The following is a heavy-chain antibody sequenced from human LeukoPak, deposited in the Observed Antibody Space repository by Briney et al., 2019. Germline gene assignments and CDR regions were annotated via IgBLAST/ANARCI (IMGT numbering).Heavy chain of an antibody. CDR1: GYTFTSYY. D-gene: IGHD2-21*02. V-gene: IGHV1-46*01. CDR2: INPSGGST. J-gene: IGHJ4*02. CDR3: ARDFGCGGDCGVDY. Sequence: ASVKVSCKASGYTFTSYYMHWVRQAPGQGLEWMGIINPSGGSTTYAQRFQGRVTMTRDLSTSTVYMELSSLRSADTAVYYCARDFGCGGDCGVDYWGQGTLVTVSS.